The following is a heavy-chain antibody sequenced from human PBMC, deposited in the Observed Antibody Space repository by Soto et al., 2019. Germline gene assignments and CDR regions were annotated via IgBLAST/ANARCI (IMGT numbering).Heavy chain of an antibody. CDR2: ISGSAATT. CDR1: GFTFSSYA. D-gene: IGHD3-22*01. V-gene: IGHV3-23*01. CDR3: ARDRSYDDSSGSYSPPY. J-gene: IGHJ4*02. Sequence: EVQLLESGGGLVQPGGSLRLSCAASGFTFSSYAMNWVRQAPGKGLEWVSAISGSAATTHFADSVKGRFTISRDNSKNTLYLQMNSLRAEDTAVYYCARDRSYDDSSGSYSPPYWGQGTLVTVSS.